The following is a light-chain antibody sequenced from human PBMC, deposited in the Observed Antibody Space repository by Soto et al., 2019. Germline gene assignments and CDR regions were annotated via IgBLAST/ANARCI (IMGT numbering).Light chain of an antibody. CDR1: QDIGSR. V-gene: IGKV1-12*01. Sequence: DIQMTQSPSALSASVGDRVNISCRASQDIGSRLARYQQKPGKAPKILIYAAASLHSGAPSRFSATLSGTDFTLTINGLQPEDLATYFCQQRNSFPLTFGPGTTVDL. J-gene: IGKJ3*01. CDR3: QQRNSFPLT. CDR2: AAA.